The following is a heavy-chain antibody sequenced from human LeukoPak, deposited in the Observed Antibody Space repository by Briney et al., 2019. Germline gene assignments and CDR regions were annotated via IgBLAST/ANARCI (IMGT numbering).Heavy chain of an antibody. CDR1: GGTFSSYS. V-gene: IGHV1-69*04. Sequence: SVKVSCKASGGTFSSYSMSWVRQAPGQGLEWMGRVIPIVGIANYAQKFQGRVTITADTSTGTAYMELSSLRSEDTAVYYCGRGFLGDCSGGSCYWFDPWGQGTLVTVSS. D-gene: IGHD2-15*01. CDR3: GRGFLGDCSGGSCYWFDP. CDR2: VIPIVGIA. J-gene: IGHJ5*02.